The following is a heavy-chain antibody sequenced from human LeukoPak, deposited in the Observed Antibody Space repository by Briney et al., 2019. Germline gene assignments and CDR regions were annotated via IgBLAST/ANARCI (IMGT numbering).Heavy chain of an antibody. D-gene: IGHD3-22*01. CDR1: GYTFTGYY. J-gene: IGHJ4*02. V-gene: IGHV1-2*02. CDR3: AKSPSRAPYYYDSSGYYHVDY. CDR2: INPNSGGT. Sequence: ASVKVSCKASGYTFTGYYMHWVRQAPGQGLEWMGWINPNSGGTNYAQKFQGRVTMTRDTSISTAYMELSRLRSDDTAVYYCAKSPSRAPYYYDSSGYYHVDYWGQGTLVTVSS.